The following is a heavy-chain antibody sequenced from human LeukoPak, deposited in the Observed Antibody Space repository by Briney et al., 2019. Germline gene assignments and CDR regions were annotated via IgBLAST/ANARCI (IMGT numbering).Heavy chain of an antibody. D-gene: IGHD3-22*01. J-gene: IGHJ4*02. CDR1: GGSISSSNYY. CDR2: IYYSGST. CDR3: ARGDDTSGYYSFGIVPLDY. V-gene: IGHV4-39*07. Sequence: PSETLSLTCTVSGGSISSSNYYWGWIRQPPGTGLEWIGSIYYSGSTYYNPSLKSRVTISVDTSKNQFSLKLSSVTAADTAVYYCARGDDTSGYYSFGIVPLDYWGQGTLVTVSS.